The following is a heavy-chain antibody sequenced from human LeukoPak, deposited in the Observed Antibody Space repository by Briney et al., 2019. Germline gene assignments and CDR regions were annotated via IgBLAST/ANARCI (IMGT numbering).Heavy chain of an antibody. CDR3: ARRIISDY. D-gene: IGHD3-10*01. CDR2: LNPHSGNT. V-gene: IGHV1-8*01. Sequence: ASVKVSCKASGYTFTNYDINWVRQATGQGLEWMGWLNPHSGNTGYAQKFQGRVTMTRNTSISTAYMELSSLRSDDTAVYYCARRIISDYWGQGSLGTVSS. CDR1: GYTFTNYD. J-gene: IGHJ4*02.